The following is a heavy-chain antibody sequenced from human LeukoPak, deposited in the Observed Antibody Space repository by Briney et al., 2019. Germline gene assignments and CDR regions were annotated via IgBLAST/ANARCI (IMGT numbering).Heavy chain of an antibody. V-gene: IGHV4-4*07. Sequence: SETLSLTCTVSGDSISSYYWSWIRQPAGKGLEWIGRIYTSGSTNYNPSLKSRVTLSVDTSKNQFSLKLSSVTAADTAVYYCAREGERVGALGLRFLEWNYYYYMDVWGKGTTVTVSS. J-gene: IGHJ6*03. D-gene: IGHD3-3*01. CDR3: AREGERVGALGLRFLEWNYYYYMDV. CDR2: IYTSGST. CDR1: GDSISSYY.